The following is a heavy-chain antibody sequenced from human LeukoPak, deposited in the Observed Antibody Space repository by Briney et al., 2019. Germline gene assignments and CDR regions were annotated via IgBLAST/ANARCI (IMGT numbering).Heavy chain of an antibody. D-gene: IGHD1-14*01. CDR2: IDPSDSYT. J-gene: IGHJ5*02. Sequence: GESLRISCKGSGYSFTSYWISWVRQMPGKGXXXXXRIDPSDSYTNYSPSFQGHVTISADKSISTAYLRWSSLKASDTAMYYCARHPLVYPEFDPWGQGTLVTVSS. CDR1: GYSFTSYW. V-gene: IGHV5-10-1*01. CDR3: ARHPLVYPEFDP.